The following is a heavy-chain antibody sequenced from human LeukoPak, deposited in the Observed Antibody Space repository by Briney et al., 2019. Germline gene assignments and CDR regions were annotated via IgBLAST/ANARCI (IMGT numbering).Heavy chain of an antibody. CDR2: VNSDGSTT. V-gene: IGHV3-74*01. D-gene: IGHD6-13*01. J-gene: IGHJ4*02. CDR1: GFPFSNYW. Sequence: PGGSLSLSCAASGFPFSNYWMHWVRQAPGKGLVWVSRVNSDGSTTNYADSVKGRFTISRDNAENTLYMRMNSLRPEDTAVYYCARGYYSSSRIVYWGQGTLVTVSS. CDR3: ARGYYSSSRIVY.